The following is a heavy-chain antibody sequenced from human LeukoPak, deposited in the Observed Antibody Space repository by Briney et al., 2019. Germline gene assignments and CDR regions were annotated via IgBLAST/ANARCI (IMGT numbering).Heavy chain of an antibody. Sequence: PSETLSLTCTVSGASISSSNYYWDWIRQPPGKGLEWIGSLYYGATTYYNLSLKSRVTISVDTSKNQFSLKLSSVTAADTAVYFCARDASAMAFYYWGQGTLVTVSS. D-gene: IGHD5-18*01. CDR2: LYYGATT. V-gene: IGHV4-39*07. CDR1: GASISSSNYY. J-gene: IGHJ4*02. CDR3: ARDASAMAFYY.